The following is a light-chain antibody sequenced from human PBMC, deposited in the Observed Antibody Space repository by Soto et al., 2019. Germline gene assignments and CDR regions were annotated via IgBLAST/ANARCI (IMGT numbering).Light chain of an antibody. V-gene: IGLV1-44*01. CDR2: NNN. CDR3: ATWDDSLNGVV. J-gene: IGLJ2*01. CDR1: SSNIGGNT. Sequence: QLVLTQPPSASGTPGQRVAISCSGSSSNIGGNTVNWYQHVPGTPPKLLIYNNNQRPSGVPDRLSGSKSGTSASLAISGLQSEDEADYYCATWDDSLNGVVFGGGTKLTVL.